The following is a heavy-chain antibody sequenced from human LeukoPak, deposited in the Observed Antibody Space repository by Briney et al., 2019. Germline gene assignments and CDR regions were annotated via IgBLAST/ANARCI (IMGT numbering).Heavy chain of an antibody. CDR2: VYYSGST. V-gene: IGHV4-39*07. J-gene: IGHJ6*03. CDR1: GGSIGSYY. Sequence: PSETLSLTCTVSGGSIGSYYWSWIRQPPGKGLEWIGSVYYSGSTYYNPSLKSRVTISVDTSKNQFSLNRISVTAADTAYYMDVWGKRTTVTGSS. CDR3: V.